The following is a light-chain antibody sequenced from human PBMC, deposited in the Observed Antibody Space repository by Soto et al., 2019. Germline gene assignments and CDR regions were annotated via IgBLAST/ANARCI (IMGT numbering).Light chain of an antibody. CDR3: SSHSSSSTLVV. CDR2: DVN. V-gene: IGLV2-14*03. Sequence: QSVLTQPASMSGSPGQSITISCTGTSSDVGGYNYVSWYRQHPGKAPKLMIDDVNNRPTGVSNRFSGSKSVNTASLTISGLQAEDEADYYCSSHSSSSTLVVLGGGTKLTVL. CDR1: SSDVGGYNY. J-gene: IGLJ2*01.